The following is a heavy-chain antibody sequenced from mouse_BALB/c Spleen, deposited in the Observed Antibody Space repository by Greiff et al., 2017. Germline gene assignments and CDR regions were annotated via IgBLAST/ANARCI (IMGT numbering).Heavy chain of an antibody. CDR1: GYSFTGYY. Sequence: VQLQQSGPELVKPGASVKISCKASGYSFTGYYMHWVKQSHVKSLEWIGRINPYNGATSYNQNFKDKASLTVDKSSSTAYMELHSLTSEDSAVYYCAREIDYDPWFAYWGQGTLVTVSA. CDR3: AREIDYDPWFAY. V-gene: IGHV1-31*01. D-gene: IGHD2-4*01. CDR2: INPYNGAT. J-gene: IGHJ3*01.